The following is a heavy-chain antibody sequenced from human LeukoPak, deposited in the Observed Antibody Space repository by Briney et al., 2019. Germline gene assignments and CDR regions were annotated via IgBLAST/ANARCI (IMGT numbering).Heavy chain of an antibody. CDR3: ARTGGLRKLDY. CDR1: GFTFSSYA. Sequence: PGGSLRLSCAASGFTFSSYAMHWVRQAPGKGLEWVAVISYDGSNKYYADSVKGRFTISRDNSKNTLYLQMNSLRAEDTAVYYCARTGGLRKLDYWGQGTLVTVSS. V-gene: IGHV3-30-3*01. J-gene: IGHJ4*02. CDR2: ISYDGSNK. D-gene: IGHD4-17*01.